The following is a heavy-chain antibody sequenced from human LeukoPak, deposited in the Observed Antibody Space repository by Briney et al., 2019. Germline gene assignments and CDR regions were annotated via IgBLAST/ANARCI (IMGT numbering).Heavy chain of an antibody. CDR3: ARGGSGSYPDGNAFDI. Sequence: GASVKVSCKASGYTFTGYYMHWVRQAPGQGLEWMGWINPNSGGTNYAQKFQGRVTMTRDTSISTAYMELSRLRSDDTAVYYCARGGSGSYPDGNAFDIWGRGTMVTVSS. V-gene: IGHV1-2*02. CDR1: GYTFTGYY. J-gene: IGHJ3*02. D-gene: IGHD1-26*01. CDR2: INPNSGGT.